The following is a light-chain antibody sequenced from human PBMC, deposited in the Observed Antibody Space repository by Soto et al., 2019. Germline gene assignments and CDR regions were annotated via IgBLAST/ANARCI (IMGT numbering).Light chain of an antibody. CDR1: SSDVGGYNY. CDR3: CSSADSYSYV. Sequence: QSALTQPRSVSGSPGQSVTISCTGTSSDVGGYNYVSWYQQHPGKAPKLMIYDVSKRPSGVPDRFSGSKSGNTASLTSSGHQAEDEADYYCCSSADSYSYVFGTGTKVTVL. CDR2: DVS. J-gene: IGLJ1*01. V-gene: IGLV2-11*01.